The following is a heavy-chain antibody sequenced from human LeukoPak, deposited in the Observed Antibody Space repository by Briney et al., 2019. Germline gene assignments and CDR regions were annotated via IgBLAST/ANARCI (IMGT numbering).Heavy chain of an antibody. CDR1: GGSVSTGSYY. CDR3: ARVYASGTYPIDY. J-gene: IGHJ4*02. V-gene: IGHV4-61*01. CDR2: IYFSGST. D-gene: IGHD3-10*01. Sequence: SETLSLTCTVSGGSVSTGSYYWSWIRLPPGKGLEWIGYIYFSGSTNYNPSLKNRVTISVDTSKNQFSLKLYSVTAADTAVYFCARVYASGTYPIDYWGQGTRVTVSS.